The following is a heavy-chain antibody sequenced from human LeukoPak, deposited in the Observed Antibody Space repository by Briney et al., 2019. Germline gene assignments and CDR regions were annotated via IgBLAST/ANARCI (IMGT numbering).Heavy chain of an antibody. Sequence: PSETLSLTCAVYGGSFSGYYWSWIRQPPGKGLEWIGEINHSGSTNYNPSLKSRVTISVDTSKNQFSLKSSSVTAADTAVYYCARGLIGSAAGFDYWGQGTLVTVSS. D-gene: IGHD6-13*01. V-gene: IGHV4-34*01. CDR1: GGSFSGYY. J-gene: IGHJ4*02. CDR3: ARGLIGSAAGFDY. CDR2: INHSGST.